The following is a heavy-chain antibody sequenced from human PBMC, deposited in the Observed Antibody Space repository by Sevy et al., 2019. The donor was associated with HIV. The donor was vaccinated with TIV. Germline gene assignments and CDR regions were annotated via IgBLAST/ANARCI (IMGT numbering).Heavy chain of an antibody. D-gene: IGHD3-9*01. J-gene: IGHJ4*02. CDR3: ARGPEWELTSFLSH. Sequence: GGSLRLSCAASGFAFRTYAFHWVRQAPGRGLEWVGLISSNGDNAFYPNSVRGRFTISSDNSMNTLYLELNNLTPDDTAVYYCARGPEWELTSFLSHWGQGTLVTVSS. CDR2: ISSNGDNA. V-gene: IGHV3-30-3*01. CDR1: GFAFRTYA.